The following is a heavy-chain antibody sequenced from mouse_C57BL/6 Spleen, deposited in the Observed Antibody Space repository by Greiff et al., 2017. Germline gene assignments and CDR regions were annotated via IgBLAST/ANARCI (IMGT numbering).Heavy chain of an antibody. CDR1: GYTFTSYW. V-gene: IGHV1-64*01. CDR2: IHPNSGST. CDR3: ARSHYYGSSYTGDY. D-gene: IGHD1-1*01. J-gene: IGHJ2*01. Sequence: QVQLQQPGAELVKPGASVKLSCKASGYTFTSYWMHWVKQRPGQGLEWIGMIHPNSGSTNYNEKFKSKATLTVDKSSSTAYMQLSSLTSEDSAVYYCARSHYYGSSYTGDYWGQGTTLTGSS.